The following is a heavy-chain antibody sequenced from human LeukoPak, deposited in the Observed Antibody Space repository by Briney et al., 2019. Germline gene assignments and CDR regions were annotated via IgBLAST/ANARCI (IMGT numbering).Heavy chain of an antibody. CDR2: ISYDGSNK. CDR1: GFIFGDYA. J-gene: IGHJ4*02. D-gene: IGHD6-19*01. V-gene: IGHV3-30*04. Sequence: GGSLRLSCTGSGFIFGDYAMNWVRQAPGKGLEWVAVISYDGSNKYYADSVKGRFTISRDNSKNTLYLQMNSLRAEDTAVYYCAKECRGWYFEYWGQGNLGTVSS. CDR3: AKECRGWYFEY.